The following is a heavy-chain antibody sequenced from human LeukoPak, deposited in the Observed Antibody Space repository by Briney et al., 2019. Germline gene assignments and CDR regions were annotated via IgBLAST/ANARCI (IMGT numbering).Heavy chain of an antibody. Sequence: SETLSLTCTVSGGSISSSSYYWGWIRQPPGKGLEWIGSIYYSGSTYYNPSLKSRVTISVDTSKNQFSLKLSSVTAADTAVYYCARGIYFAGLTVDYWGQGTLVTVSS. D-gene: IGHD3-10*01. J-gene: IGHJ4*02. CDR2: IYYSGST. V-gene: IGHV4-39*07. CDR1: GGSISSSSYY. CDR3: ARGIYFAGLTVDY.